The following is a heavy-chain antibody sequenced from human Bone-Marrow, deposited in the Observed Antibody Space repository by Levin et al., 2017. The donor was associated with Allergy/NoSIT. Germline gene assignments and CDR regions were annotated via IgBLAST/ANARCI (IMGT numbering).Heavy chain of an antibody. Sequence: QPGGSLRLSCAAAEFTFRSYAMYWVRQAPGKGLEWVALISYNMDEKSYADSVKGRFTISRDNSKDTLYLQMDSLRTEDTAIYYCARDYTYGLIDYWGQGTLVTVSS. D-gene: IGHD5-18*01. CDR1: EFTFRSYA. V-gene: IGHV3-30-3*01. CDR3: ARDYTYGLIDY. J-gene: IGHJ4*02. CDR2: ISYNMDEK.